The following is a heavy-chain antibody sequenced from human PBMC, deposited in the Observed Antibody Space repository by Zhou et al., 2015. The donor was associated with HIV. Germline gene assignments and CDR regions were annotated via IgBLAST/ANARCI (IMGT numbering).Heavy chain of an antibody. D-gene: IGHD3-10*01. CDR2: IIPIFGTA. J-gene: IGHJ1*01. CDR1: GGTFSSYA. Sequence: LMQSGTEVTKPGSSVKVSCKASGGTFSSYAISWVRQAPGQGLEWMGGIIPIFGTANYAQKFQGRVTITADKSTSTAYMELSSLRSEDTAVYYCALWFGELFPWGYFQHWGQGTLVTVSS. CDR3: ALWFGELFPWGYFQH. V-gene: IGHV1-69*06.